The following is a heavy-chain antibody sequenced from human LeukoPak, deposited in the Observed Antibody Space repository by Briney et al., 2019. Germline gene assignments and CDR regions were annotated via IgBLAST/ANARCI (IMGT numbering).Heavy chain of an antibody. Sequence: SETLSLTCTVSGGSISSYYWSWIRQPPGKGLEWIGYINYSGSTNYNPSLKSRATISVDTSKNQFSLKLSSVTAADTAVYYCARELGNSHAFDIWGQGTMVTVSS. CDR1: GGSISSYY. V-gene: IGHV4-59*01. CDR2: INYSGST. CDR3: ARELGNSHAFDI. D-gene: IGHD1-7*01. J-gene: IGHJ3*02.